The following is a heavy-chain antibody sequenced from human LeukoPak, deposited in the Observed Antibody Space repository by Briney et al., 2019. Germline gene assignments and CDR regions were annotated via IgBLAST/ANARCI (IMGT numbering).Heavy chain of an antibody. J-gene: IGHJ4*02. V-gene: IGHV4-4*07. CDR1: GGSICSYY. CDR3: ASTRYDYAIYFDY. D-gene: IGHD3-16*01. CDR2: IYSSGST. Sequence: PSETLSLTCTVSGGSICSYYWSWIRQPAGKGLEWIGRIYSSGSTNYNPSLKSRVTMSVDTSKNQFSLKLSSVTAADTAVYYCASTRYDYAIYFDYWGQGTLVTVSS.